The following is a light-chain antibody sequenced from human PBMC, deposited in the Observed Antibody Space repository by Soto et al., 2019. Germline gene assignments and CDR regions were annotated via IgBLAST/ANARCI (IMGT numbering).Light chain of an antibody. CDR2: EVS. Sequence: QSVLTQPPSASGSPGQSVTISCSGTSSDIGGYNYVYWYQQHLGKAPKLMIYEVSKRPSGVPDRFSGSKSGNTASLTVSGLQAEDEADYYCSSYAGSNNFVVFGGGTKLTVL. J-gene: IGLJ2*01. CDR1: SSDIGGYNY. CDR3: SSYAGSNNFVV. V-gene: IGLV2-8*01.